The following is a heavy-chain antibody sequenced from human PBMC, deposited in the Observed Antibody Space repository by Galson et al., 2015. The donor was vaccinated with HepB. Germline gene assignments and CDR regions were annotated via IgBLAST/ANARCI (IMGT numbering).Heavy chain of an antibody. J-gene: IGHJ4*02. D-gene: IGHD6-13*01. Sequence: SLRLSCAASGFTFTSDGIHWVRQAPGQGLEWVAYISSDGGDGGTPYYADPVKGRFTLSRDNPKNTLYLQMNSLSVEDTAVYYCAKDRAGSWTFDYWGQGTLVTVSS. CDR1: GFTFTSDG. CDR3: AKDRAGSWTFDY. V-gene: IGHV3-30*18. CDR2: ISSDGGDG.